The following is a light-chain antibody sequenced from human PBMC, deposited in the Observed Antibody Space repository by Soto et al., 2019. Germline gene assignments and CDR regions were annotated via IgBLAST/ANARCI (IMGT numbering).Light chain of an antibody. J-gene: IGKJ2*01. CDR2: DAS. V-gene: IGKV3-11*01. CDR3: QQYDDSARYI. Sequence: EIVLTQSPGTLSLSPGDRATLSCRASQSVSIYLAWYQQKPGQAPRLLIYDASNRVTGIPARFSGSGSGTDFTLTISSVEPEDFAVYYCQQYDDSARYIFGQGTNLEIK. CDR1: QSVSIY.